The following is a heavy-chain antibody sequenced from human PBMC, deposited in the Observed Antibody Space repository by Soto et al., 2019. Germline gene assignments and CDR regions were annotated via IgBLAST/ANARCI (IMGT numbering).Heavy chain of an antibody. D-gene: IGHD3-9*01. CDR1: GFTFSSYA. V-gene: IGHV3-23*01. CDR3: AKDGGHDILTGYDTWYFGL. Sequence: EVQLLESGGGLVQPGGSLRLSCAASGFTFSSYAMSWVRQAPGKGLEWVSAISGSGGSTYYADSVKGRFTISRDNSKKTLHLQMNSLRAEDTAVDDCAKDGGHDILTGYDTWYFGLRGRGALVNLFS. J-gene: IGHJ2*01. CDR2: ISGSGGST.